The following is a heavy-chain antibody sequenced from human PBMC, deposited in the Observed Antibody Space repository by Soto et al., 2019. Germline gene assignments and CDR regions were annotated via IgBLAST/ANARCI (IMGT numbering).Heavy chain of an antibody. J-gene: IGHJ6*02. CDR3: AGASKYYDFWSGYQRDTYYYYGMDV. D-gene: IGHD3-3*01. CDR1: GGSFSGYY. Sequence: SETLSLTCAVYGGSFSGYYWSWIRQPPGKGLEWIGEINHSGSTNYNPSLKSRVTISVDTSKNQFSLKLSSVTAADTAVYYCAGASKYYDFWSGYQRDTYYYYGMDVWGQGTTVTVSS. V-gene: IGHV4-34*01. CDR2: INHSGST.